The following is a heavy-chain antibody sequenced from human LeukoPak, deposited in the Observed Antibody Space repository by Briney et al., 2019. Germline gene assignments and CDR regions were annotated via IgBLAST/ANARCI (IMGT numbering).Heavy chain of an antibody. CDR2: INPNSGGT. J-gene: IGHJ4*02. D-gene: IGHD3-10*01. V-gene: IGHV1-2*04. CDR3: ARGTLLWFGELLSPFDY. CDR1: GYTFTVYY. Sequence: EASVNVSFKASGYTFTVYYMHWVRQAPGQGLEWMGWINPNSGGTNYAQKFQGWVTMTRDTSISTAYMELSRLRSDDTAVYYCARGTLLWFGELLSPFDYWGQGTLVTVSS.